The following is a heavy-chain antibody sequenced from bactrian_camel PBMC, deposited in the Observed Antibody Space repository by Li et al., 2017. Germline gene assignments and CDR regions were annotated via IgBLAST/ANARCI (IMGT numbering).Heavy chain of an antibody. CDR2: IDSDGAA. CDR3: AVCDAYAGRCSFREDYYDY. Sequence: VQLVESGGGSVQAGGSLGISCVAPGGSFSDQMGWYRQAPGKEREGVAAIDSDGAASYADSVKGRFTVSRDNANNTINLMMNSLKPEDTAMYHCAVCDAYAGRCSFREDYYDYWGPGTQVTVS. V-gene: IGHV3S53*01. J-gene: IGHJ4*01. CDR1: GGSFSDQ. D-gene: IGHD2*01.